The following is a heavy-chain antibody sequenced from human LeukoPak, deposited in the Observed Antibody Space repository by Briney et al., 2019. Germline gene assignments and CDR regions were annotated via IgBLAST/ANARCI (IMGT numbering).Heavy chain of an antibody. CDR3: ARGGTLVRGGDPFDY. D-gene: IGHD3-10*01. V-gene: IGHV3-23*01. CDR1: GFTFNTYD. CDR2: LSGSGDRT. Sequence: GGSLRLPCAASGFTFNTYDMSWVRQSPVKGLEWVSGLSGSGDRTYYTDSVKGRFTISKDNSKNTVYLQMNTLRAEDTALYYCARGGTLVRGGDPFDYWGQGTLATVSS. J-gene: IGHJ4*02.